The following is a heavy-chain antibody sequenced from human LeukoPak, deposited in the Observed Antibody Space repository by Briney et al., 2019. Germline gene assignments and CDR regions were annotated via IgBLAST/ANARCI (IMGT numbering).Heavy chain of an antibody. CDR2: IYYSGST. Sequence: SETLSLTCTVSGGSISSSSYYWGWIRQPPGKGLEWIGSIYYSGSTYYNPSLKSRVTISVDTSKNQFSLKLSSVTAADTAVYYCARDLPDYGGENSIDYWGQGTRVTVSS. CDR3: ARDLPDYGGENSIDY. CDR1: GGSISSSSYY. V-gene: IGHV4-39*07. J-gene: IGHJ4*02. D-gene: IGHD4-23*01.